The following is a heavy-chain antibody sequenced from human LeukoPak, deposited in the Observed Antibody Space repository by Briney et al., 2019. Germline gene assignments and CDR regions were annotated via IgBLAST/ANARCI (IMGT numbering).Heavy chain of an antibody. CDR3: VRDSPGYGAYDFD. J-gene: IGHJ4*02. Sequence: PLGSLRLSCAASVVTPSSYLMSCVREAPGKGVEWVANIKEDGSAKYYVDSVKHRFTISRENAKNSLYLQMNNLSAEDTAVYYCVRDSPGYGAYDFDWGQGTLVSVSS. V-gene: IGHV3-7*01. CDR2: IKEDGSAK. D-gene: IGHD5-12*01. CDR1: VVTPSSYL.